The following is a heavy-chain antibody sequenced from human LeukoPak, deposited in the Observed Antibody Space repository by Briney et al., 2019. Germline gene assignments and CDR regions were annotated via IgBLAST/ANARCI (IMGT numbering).Heavy chain of an antibody. V-gene: IGHV3-20*04. J-gene: IGHJ4*02. CDR1: GFTFDDYG. CDR3: ARAGLLEWLSYFDY. CDR2: INWNGGST. D-gene: IGHD3-3*01. Sequence: GGSLRLSCAASGFTFDDYGMSWVRHAPGKGLEWVSGINWNGGSTGYADSVKGRFTISRDNAKNSLYLQMNSLRAEDTALYYCARAGLLEWLSYFDYWGQGTLVTVSA.